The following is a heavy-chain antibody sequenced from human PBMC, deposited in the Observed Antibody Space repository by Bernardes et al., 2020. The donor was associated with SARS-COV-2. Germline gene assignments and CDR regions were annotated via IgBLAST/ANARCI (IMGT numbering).Heavy chain of an antibody. D-gene: IGHD6-13*01. CDR1: GYTLTELS. CDR2: FDPEDGET. Sequence: ASVKVSCKVSGYTLTELSMHWVRQAPGKGLEWMGSFDPEDGETIYAQKFQGRVTMTEDTSTDTAYMELSSLRSEDTAVYYCATGTIAAVGMDYYYYGMDVWGQGTTVTVSS. CDR3: ATGTIAAVGMDYYYYGMDV. V-gene: IGHV1-24*01. J-gene: IGHJ6*02.